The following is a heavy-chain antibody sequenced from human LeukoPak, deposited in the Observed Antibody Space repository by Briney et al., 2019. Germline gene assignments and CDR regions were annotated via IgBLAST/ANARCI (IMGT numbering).Heavy chain of an antibody. CDR2: ISGSGGTT. V-gene: IGHV3-23*01. CDR1: GFTFTRYT. Sequence: GGSLRLSCAASGFTFTRYTISWVRQAPGKGLDWVSGISGSGGTTYYADSVKGRFTISKDNSKNTVYLQMNSLRVEDTAVYYCANLEITMVRGPWGQETLVTVSS. J-gene: IGHJ5*02. CDR3: ANLEITMVRGP. D-gene: IGHD3-10*01.